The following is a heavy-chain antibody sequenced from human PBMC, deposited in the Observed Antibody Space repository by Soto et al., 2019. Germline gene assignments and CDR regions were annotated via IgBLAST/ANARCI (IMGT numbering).Heavy chain of an antibody. CDR1: GFTFSSHG. J-gene: IGHJ1*01. CDR2: ISFDAINK. CDR3: ASRVPHGTYGAPYFQH. V-gene: IGHV3-30*03. Sequence: GGSLRLSCAASGFTFSSHGMHWVRQAPGKGLEWVAVISFDAINKYYADSVKGRFTISRDNSKNTLYLQMDSLRVEDTAVYYCASRVPHGTYGAPYFQHWGRGTLVTVSS. D-gene: IGHD1-26*01.